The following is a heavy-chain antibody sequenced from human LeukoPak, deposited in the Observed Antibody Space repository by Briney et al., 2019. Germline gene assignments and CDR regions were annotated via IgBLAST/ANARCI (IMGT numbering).Heavy chain of an antibody. D-gene: IGHD6-13*01. J-gene: IGHJ4*02. CDR2: ISGSGEST. CDR1: GFTVSSNY. V-gene: IGHV3-53*01. CDR3: ASRIATAGSVDY. Sequence: GGSLRLSCAASGFTVSSNYMSWVRQAPGKGLEWVSVISGSGESTNYADSVKGRFTISRDNSKNTLHLQMNTLRAEDTAVYYCASRIATAGSVDYWGQGTLVTVSS.